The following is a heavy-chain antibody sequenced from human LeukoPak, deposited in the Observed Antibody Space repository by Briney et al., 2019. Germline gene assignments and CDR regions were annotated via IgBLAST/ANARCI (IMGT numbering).Heavy chain of an antibody. CDR3: AKGTHTRMVYAGYYYGMDV. CDR1: GYTFTGYY. J-gene: IGHJ6*02. Sequence: ASVKVSCKASGYTFTGYYMHWVRQAPGQGLEWMGWINPNSGGTNYAQKFQGRVTMTRDTSISTAYMELSRLRSDDTAVYYCAKGTHTRMVYAGYYYGMDVWGQGTTVTVSS. CDR2: INPNSGGT. V-gene: IGHV1-2*02. D-gene: IGHD2-8*01.